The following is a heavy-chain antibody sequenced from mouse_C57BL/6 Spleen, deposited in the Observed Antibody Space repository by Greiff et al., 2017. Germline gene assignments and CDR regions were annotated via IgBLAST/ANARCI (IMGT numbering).Heavy chain of an antibody. CDR1: GYAFSSSW. Sequence: VQLQQSGPELVKPGASVKISCKASGYAFSSSWMNWVKQRPGQGLEWIGRIYPGDGDTNYNGKFKGKATLTADKSSSTAYMQLSSLTSEDSAVYFCAREKGSHFGYWGQGTTLTVSS. V-gene: IGHV1-82*01. CDR3: AREKGSHFGY. J-gene: IGHJ2*01. CDR2: IYPGDGDT.